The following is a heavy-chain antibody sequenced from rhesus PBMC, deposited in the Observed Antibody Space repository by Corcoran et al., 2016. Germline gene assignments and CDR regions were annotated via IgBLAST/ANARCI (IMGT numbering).Heavy chain of an antibody. CDR3: ARGPWTVAATSWDFDY. Sequence: QVQLQESGPGLVKPLETLSPTCAVSGGSISSNYWSWIRQTPGKGLEGIGYIFGSGSSTTYNPSLKSRVNLSVDTSKNQFSLKLRSVTAAATAVYYCARGPWTVAATSWDFDYWGQGVLVTVSS. CDR2: IFGSGSST. D-gene: IGHD4-29*01. CDR1: GGSISSNY. J-gene: IGHJ4*01. V-gene: IGHV4S11*01.